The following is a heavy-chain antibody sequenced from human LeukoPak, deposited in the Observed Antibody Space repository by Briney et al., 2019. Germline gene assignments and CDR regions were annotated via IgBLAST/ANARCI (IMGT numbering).Heavy chain of an antibody. Sequence: ASVKVSCKASGYIFSNFFSSYGITWVRQAPGQGLEWMGWISPYNGKTKFAQKFQGRVTMTRDTSTSTVYMELSSLRSEDTAVYYCAGPMSREGDFDYWGQGTLVTVSS. J-gene: IGHJ4*02. CDR2: ISPYNGKT. V-gene: IGHV1-18*01. CDR1: GYIFSNFFSSYG. D-gene: IGHD3-10*01. CDR3: AGPMSREGDFDY.